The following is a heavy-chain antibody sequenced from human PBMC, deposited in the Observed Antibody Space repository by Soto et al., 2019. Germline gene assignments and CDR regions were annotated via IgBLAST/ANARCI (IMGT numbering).Heavy chain of an antibody. Sequence: ASVKVSCKASGYTFTIHDIHWGRQAPGQGLEWMAGLNPHSGKAAYAQRFQGRLTMTGNASTSTAYMELSGLRSEDTAMYYCARVSSIAARRSYDSWGQGTLVTVSS. V-gene: IGHV1-8*01. CDR2: LNPHSGKA. D-gene: IGHD6-6*01. CDR3: ARVSSIAARRSYDS. J-gene: IGHJ4*02. CDR1: GYTFTIHD.